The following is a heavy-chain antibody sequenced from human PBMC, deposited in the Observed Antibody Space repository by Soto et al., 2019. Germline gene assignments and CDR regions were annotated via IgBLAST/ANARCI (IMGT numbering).Heavy chain of an antibody. J-gene: IGHJ5*02. CDR1: GGSISSYY. CDR3: ARLGTYGSGSYVWENWFDP. D-gene: IGHD3-10*01. V-gene: IGHV4-59*08. CDR2: IHYSGST. Sequence: PSETLSLTCTVSGGSISSYYWTWIRQPPGKGLEWIGYIHYSGSTNYKPSLRSRVTISVDTSKNQFSLKLSSVTAADTAVYYCARLGTYGSGSYVWENWFDPWGQGTLVTV.